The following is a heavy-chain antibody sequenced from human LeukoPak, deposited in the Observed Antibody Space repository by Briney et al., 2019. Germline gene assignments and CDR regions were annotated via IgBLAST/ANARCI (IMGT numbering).Heavy chain of an antibody. CDR2: LYVNENR. CDR3: ARHRGGSGSYYNVEVDY. CDR1: GPIVSTNY. D-gene: IGHD3-10*01. Sequence: GGSLRLSCAVSGPIVSTNYMSWVRQAPGRGLEWISILYVNENRYYADSVKGRFIISRDTSKNTLYLQMNSLRAEDTAVYYCARHRGGSGSYYNVEVDYWGQGTLVTVSS. V-gene: IGHV3-53*01. J-gene: IGHJ4*02.